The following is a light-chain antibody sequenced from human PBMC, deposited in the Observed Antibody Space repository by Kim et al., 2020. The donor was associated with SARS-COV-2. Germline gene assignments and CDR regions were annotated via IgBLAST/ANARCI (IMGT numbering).Light chain of an antibody. Sequence: ASVGDRVTITCQASQDIRKYLNWYQQKAGKAPKVLIYDASILGTGVPSRCRGSGSGTEFTFTITSLQSEDFATYYCQQYDDLPISFGGGTKVDIK. CDR3: QQYDDLPIS. V-gene: IGKV1-33*01. J-gene: IGKJ4*01. CDR2: DAS. CDR1: QDIRKY.